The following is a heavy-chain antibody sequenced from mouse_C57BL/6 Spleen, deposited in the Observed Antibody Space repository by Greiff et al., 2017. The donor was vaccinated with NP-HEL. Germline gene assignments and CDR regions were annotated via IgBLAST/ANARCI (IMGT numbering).Heavy chain of an antibody. V-gene: IGHV1-4*01. Sequence: VQLQQSGAELARPGASVKMSCKASGYTFTSYTMHWVKQRPGQGLEWIGYINPSSGYTKSNQKFKDKATLTADKSSSTAYMQLSSLTSEDSAVYYCARSVRVAMDCWGQGTSVTVSS. CDR1: GYTFTSYT. J-gene: IGHJ4*01. CDR3: ARSVRVAMDC. CDR2: INPSSGYT. D-gene: IGHD2-14*01.